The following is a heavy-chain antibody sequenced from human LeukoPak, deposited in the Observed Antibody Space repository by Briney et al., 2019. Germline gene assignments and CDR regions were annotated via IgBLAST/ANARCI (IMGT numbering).Heavy chain of an antibody. CDR2: IYYSGST. J-gene: IGHJ1*01. Sequence: PSETLSLTCTVSGGSISSYYWSWIRQPPGKGLEWIGYIYYSGSTNYNPSLKSRVTISVDTSKNQFSLKLSSVTAADTAVYYCASSGSSSWYPEYFQHWGQGTLVTVSS. CDR1: GGSISSYY. D-gene: IGHD6-13*01. V-gene: IGHV4-59*01. CDR3: ASSGSSSWYPEYFQH.